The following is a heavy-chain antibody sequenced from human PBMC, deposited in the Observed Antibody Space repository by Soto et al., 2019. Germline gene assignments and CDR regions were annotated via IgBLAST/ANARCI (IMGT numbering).Heavy chain of an antibody. CDR2: IYPGDSDT. CDR3: ARKDIAGNSVDF. CDR1: GYSFTSYW. J-gene: IGHJ4*02. Sequence: PGESLKISCKGSGYSFTSYWIGWVRQMPGEGLEWMGIIYPGDSDTRYSPSFQGQVTISADKSISIAYLQWSSLKASDSAMFYCARKDIAGNSVDFWGQGTLVTVSS. D-gene: IGHD6-13*01. V-gene: IGHV5-51*01.